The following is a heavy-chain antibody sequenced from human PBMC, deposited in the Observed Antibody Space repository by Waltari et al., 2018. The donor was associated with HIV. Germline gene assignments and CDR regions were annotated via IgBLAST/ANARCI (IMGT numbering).Heavy chain of an antibody. CDR1: GFTFTNYW. CDR2: INSESGA. Sequence: VQLVESGGGPVQPGGSLGLSFVPSGFTFTNYWIHWVRQTPGKGLVWVSRINSESGATYSDSVRGRFTLSRDNAKNTVYLQMNSLTAEDTGIYYCGRADPASIDYWGQGTLVTVSS. J-gene: IGHJ4*02. V-gene: IGHV3-74*01. CDR3: GRADPASIDY.